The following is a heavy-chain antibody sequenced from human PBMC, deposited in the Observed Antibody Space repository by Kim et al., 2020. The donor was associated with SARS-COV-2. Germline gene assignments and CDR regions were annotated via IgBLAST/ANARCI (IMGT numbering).Heavy chain of an antibody. J-gene: IGHJ4*02. Sequence: GVSLRLSCAASGFTFSSYAMHWVRQAPGKGLEWVAVISYDGSNKYYADSVKGRFTISRDNSKNTLYLQMNSLRAEDTAVYYCARDPYYDSPSSPYYFDYWGQGTLVTVSS. CDR2: ISYDGSNK. CDR1: GFTFSSYA. D-gene: IGHD3-22*01. V-gene: IGHV3-30*04. CDR3: ARDPYYDSPSSPYYFDY.